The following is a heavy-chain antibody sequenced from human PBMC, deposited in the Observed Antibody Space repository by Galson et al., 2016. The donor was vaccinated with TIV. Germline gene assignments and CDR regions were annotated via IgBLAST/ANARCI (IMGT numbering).Heavy chain of an antibody. Sequence: SVKASCKASGYTFTRYYMHWMRQAPGQGLEWMGVIDPSGGSTTYAQKLQGRVTMTRDTSTSTVYMELSSLTSEDTAVYYCATYGSGRQASFDFWGQGTRVTVSS. J-gene: IGHJ4*02. CDR3: ATYGSGRQASFDF. V-gene: IGHV1-46*03. D-gene: IGHD3-10*01. CDR1: GYTFTRYY. CDR2: IDPSGGST.